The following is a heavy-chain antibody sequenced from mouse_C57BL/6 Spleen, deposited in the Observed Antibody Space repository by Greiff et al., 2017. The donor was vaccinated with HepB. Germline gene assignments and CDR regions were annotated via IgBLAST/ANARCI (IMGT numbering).Heavy chain of an antibody. CDR1: GFTFSSYG. D-gene: IGHD2-4*01. Sequence: EVKVVESGGDLVKPGGSLKLSCAASGFTFSSYGMSWVRQTPDKRLEWVATISSGGSYTYYPDSVKGRFTISRDKAKNTLYLQMSSLKSEDTAMYYCARHDGYDYLYAMDYWGQGTSVTVSS. CDR3: ARHDGYDYLYAMDY. V-gene: IGHV5-6*01. CDR2: ISSGGSYT. J-gene: IGHJ4*01.